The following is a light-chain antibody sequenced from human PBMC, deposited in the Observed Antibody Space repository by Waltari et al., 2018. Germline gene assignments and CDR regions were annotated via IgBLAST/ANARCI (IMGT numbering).Light chain of an antibody. CDR3: QQYNNWPLGDT. CDR2: GAS. J-gene: IGKJ4*01. V-gene: IGKV3-15*01. CDR1: QSVSSN. Sequence: EIVMTQSPATLSVSPGERATLSCRASQSVSSNLAWYQQKPGQAPRLLIYGASTRATDSPARFSGSGSGTEFTLTISSLQSEDFAVYYCQQYNNWPLGDTFGGGTKVEIK.